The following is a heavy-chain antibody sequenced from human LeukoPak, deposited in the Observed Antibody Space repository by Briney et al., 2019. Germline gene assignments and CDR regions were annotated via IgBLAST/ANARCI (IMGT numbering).Heavy chain of an antibody. Sequence: ASVKVSCKASRYTFTRYDINWVRQAPGQGLGWMGWINPISGGTNYAQNFQGRVTMTRDTSISTAYMELTRLRSDDTAVYYCAIDSSSWRFDYWGQGTLVTVSS. CDR1: RYTFTRYD. D-gene: IGHD6-13*01. J-gene: IGHJ4*02. CDR2: INPISGGT. CDR3: AIDSSSWRFDY. V-gene: IGHV1-2*02.